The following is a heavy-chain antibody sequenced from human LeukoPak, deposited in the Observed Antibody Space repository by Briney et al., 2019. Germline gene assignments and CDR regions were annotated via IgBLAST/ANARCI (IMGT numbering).Heavy chain of an antibody. CDR2: IYTSGIT. J-gene: IGHJ4*02. V-gene: IGHV4-61*02. Sequence: SQTLSLXCTVSGGSISSGSYYWSWIRQPAGKGLEWIGRIYTSGITNYNPSLKSRVTISVDTSKNQFSLKLSSVTAADTAVYYCARDQRYCSGGSCYSKPADYWGQGTLVTVSS. CDR1: GGSISSGSYY. D-gene: IGHD2-15*01. CDR3: ARDQRYCSGGSCYSKPADY.